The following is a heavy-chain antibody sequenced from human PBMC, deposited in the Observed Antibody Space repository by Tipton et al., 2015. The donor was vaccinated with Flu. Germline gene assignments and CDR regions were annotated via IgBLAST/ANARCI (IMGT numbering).Heavy chain of an antibody. D-gene: IGHD3-3*02. J-gene: IGHJ4*02. V-gene: IGHV3-7*01. CDR3: ARGGLAPGNY. Sequence: GSLRLSCSGSGFTFSNYWMSWVRQAPGKGLEWVANIAHDGSSKNYVGSVRGRFTISRDNARNSVYLQMNGLRPEDTAVYYCARGGLAPGNYWGQGTLVTVSS. CDR1: GFTFSNYW. CDR2: IAHDGSSK.